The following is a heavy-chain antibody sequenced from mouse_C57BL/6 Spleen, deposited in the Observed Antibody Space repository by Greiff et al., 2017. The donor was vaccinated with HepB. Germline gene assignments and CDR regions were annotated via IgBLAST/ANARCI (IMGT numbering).Heavy chain of an antibody. J-gene: IGHJ3*01. CDR1: GYTFTDYY. Sequence: VQLQQSGPVLVKPGASVKMSCKASGYTFTDYYMNWVKQSHGKSLEWIGVINPYNGGTSYNQKFKGKATLTVDKSSSTAYMELNSLTSEDSAVYYCARPYGSSPAWFAYWGQGTLVTVSA. CDR3: ARPYGSSPAWFAY. CDR2: INPYNGGT. V-gene: IGHV1-19*01. D-gene: IGHD1-1*01.